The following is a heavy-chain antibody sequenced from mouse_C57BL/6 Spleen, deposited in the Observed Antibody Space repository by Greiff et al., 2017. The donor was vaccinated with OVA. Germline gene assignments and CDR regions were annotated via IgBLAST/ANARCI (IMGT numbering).Heavy chain of an antibody. CDR2: IYPGDGDT. CDR3: APYEYDGGYDLDY. V-gene: IGHV1-80*01. J-gene: IGHJ2*01. CDR1: GYAFSSYW. D-gene: IGHD2-4*01. Sequence: VQLQQSGAELVKPGASVKISCRASGYAFSSYWMNWVKQRPGKGLEWIGQIYPGDGDTNYNGKFKGKATLTADKSSSTAYMQLSSLTSEDSAVYFCAPYEYDGGYDLDYWGQGTTRTVSS.